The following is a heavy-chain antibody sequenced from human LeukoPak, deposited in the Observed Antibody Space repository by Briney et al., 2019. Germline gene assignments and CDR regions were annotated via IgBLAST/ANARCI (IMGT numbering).Heavy chain of an antibody. V-gene: IGHV1-46*01. CDR3: ARSPSFSGWYRDY. D-gene: IGHD6-19*01. CDR1: GYTFTSYY. Sequence: GASVKVSCKASGYTFTSYYMHWVRQAPGQGLEWMGIINPSGGSTSYAQKLQGRVTMTRDMSTSTVYMELSSLRPEDTAVYYCARSPSFSGWYRDYWGQGTLVTVSS. J-gene: IGHJ4*02. CDR2: INPSGGST.